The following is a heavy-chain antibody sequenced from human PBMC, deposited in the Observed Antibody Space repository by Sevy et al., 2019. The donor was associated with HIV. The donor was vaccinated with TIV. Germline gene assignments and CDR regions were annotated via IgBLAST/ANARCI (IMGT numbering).Heavy chain of an antibody. Sequence: GGSLRLSCAASGFTFSVYSMNWVRQAPGKGLEWLSYIGSSGSTIAYADSVKGRFTISRDNAWSSLFLQMNSLRPEDTAVYYCGSDVYYSDGSGYDFEHWGHGTLVTVSS. J-gene: IGHJ4*01. D-gene: IGHD3-22*01. V-gene: IGHV3-48*04. CDR1: GFTFSVYS. CDR2: IGSSGSTI. CDR3: GSDVYYSDGSGYDFEH.